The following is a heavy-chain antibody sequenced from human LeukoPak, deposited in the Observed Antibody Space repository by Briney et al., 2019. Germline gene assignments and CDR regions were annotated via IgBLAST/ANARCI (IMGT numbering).Heavy chain of an antibody. Sequence: ASVKVSCKASGGTFSSYAISWVRQAPGQGLEWMGGIIPIFGTANYAQKFQGRVTITADESTSTAYMELSSLRSKDTAVYYCARDPQVPAAYYGMDVWGQGTTVTVSS. CDR1: GGTFSSYA. D-gene: IGHD2-2*01. CDR3: ARDPQVPAAYYGMDV. V-gene: IGHV1-69*13. CDR2: IIPIFGTA. J-gene: IGHJ6*02.